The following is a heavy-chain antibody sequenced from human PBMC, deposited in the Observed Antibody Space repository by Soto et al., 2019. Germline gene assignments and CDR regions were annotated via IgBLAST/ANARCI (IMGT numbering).Heavy chain of an antibody. CDR1: GFTFSSYG. V-gene: IGHV3-30*18. CDR3: AKDSKGYFDLEGAFDI. D-gene: IGHD3-9*01. CDR2: ISYDGSNK. J-gene: IGHJ3*02. Sequence: QVQLVESGGGVVQPGRSLRLSCAASGFTFSSYGMHWVRQAPGKGLEGVAVISYDGSNKYYADSVKGRFTISRDNSKNTLYLQMNSLRAEDTAVYYCAKDSKGYFDLEGAFDICGQGTMVTVSS.